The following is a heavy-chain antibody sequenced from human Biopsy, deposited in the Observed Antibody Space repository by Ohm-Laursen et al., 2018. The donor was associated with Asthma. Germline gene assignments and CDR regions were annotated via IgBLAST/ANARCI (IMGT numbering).Heavy chain of an antibody. CDR2: ISDYLENP. J-gene: IGHJ4*02. D-gene: IGHD2-2*01. Sequence: GSSVKVSCKASGYSFELNGMSWVRQRPGQGLEWMGRISDYLENPNYAQKFQGRVNMTYDRSTNTAYMELKSLRTDDTAVYFCARTYCTLNTCYASFDHWGQGTLVAVSS. CDR1: GYSFELNG. CDR3: ARTYCTLNTCYASFDH. V-gene: IGHV1-18*04.